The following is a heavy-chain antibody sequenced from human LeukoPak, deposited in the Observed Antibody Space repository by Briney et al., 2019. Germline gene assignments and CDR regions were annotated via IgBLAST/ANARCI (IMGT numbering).Heavy chain of an antibody. CDR2: ISGSGGST. CDR1: GFTFSSYA. CDR3: AKDRTRSSSSWYFDH. D-gene: IGHD6-13*01. Sequence: PGGSLRLSCAASGFTFSSYAMSWVRQAPGKGLEWVSAISGSGGSTYYADSVKGRFTISRDNSKNTLYLQMNSLRAEDTAVYYCAKDRTRSSSSWYFDHWGQGTLVTVSS. V-gene: IGHV3-23*01. J-gene: IGHJ4*02.